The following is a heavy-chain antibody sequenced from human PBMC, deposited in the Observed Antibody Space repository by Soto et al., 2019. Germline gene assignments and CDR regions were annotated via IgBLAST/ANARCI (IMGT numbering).Heavy chain of an antibody. V-gene: IGHV4-59*01. D-gene: IGHD4-17*01. CDR2: IYYSGST. J-gene: IGHJ3*01. Sequence: SETLSLTCTVSGGSISSYYWSWIRQPPGKGLEWIGYIYYSGSTNYNPSLKSRVTISVDTSKNQFSLKLSSVTAADTAVYYCAREDAGGDHGAFDFWGQGSMVIVSS. CDR1: GGSISSYY. CDR3: AREDAGGDHGAFDF.